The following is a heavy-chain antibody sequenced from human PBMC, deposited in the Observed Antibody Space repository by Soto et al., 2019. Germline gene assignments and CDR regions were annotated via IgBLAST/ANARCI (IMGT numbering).Heavy chain of an antibody. D-gene: IGHD3-16*01. CDR3: ASLRIPERPFDY. CDR1: GGSISSSSYY. CDR2: MYYSGST. Sequence: PSETLSLTCTVSGGSISSSSYYWGWVRQPPGKGLEWIGSMYYSGSTYYNPSLKNRVTISVDTSKNQFSLKLSSVTAADTAVFYCASLRIPERPFDYWGQGALVTVSS. V-gene: IGHV4-39*01. J-gene: IGHJ4*02.